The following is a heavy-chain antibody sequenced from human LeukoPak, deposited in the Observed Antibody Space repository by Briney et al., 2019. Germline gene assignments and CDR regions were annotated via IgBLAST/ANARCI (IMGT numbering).Heavy chain of an antibody. D-gene: IGHD3-9*01. V-gene: IGHV3-23*01. CDR1: GFTLSSYA. Sequence: GGSLRLSFSAPGFTLSSYAMSSVPQAPGKGLECVSGFSGRGGSTYYADSVRGQFTIPRDSSKNNRSLQMNRLRPEHTAVYYCARDAYGLLIGRRYYYFYFYIHVGGKGTTVTVFS. CDR2: FSGRGGST. CDR3: ARDAYGLLIGRRYYYFYFYIHV. J-gene: IGHJ6*03.